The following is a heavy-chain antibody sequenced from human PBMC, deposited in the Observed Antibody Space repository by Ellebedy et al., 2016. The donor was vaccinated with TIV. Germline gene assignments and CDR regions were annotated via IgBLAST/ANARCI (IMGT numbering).Heavy chain of an antibody. Sequence: PGGSLRLSCAASGFTFSNYWMTWVRQAPGKGLEWVAHIKKDGSEREYVDSVKGRFTISRDNAKNSLYLQMDSLRDEDAAIYDCARPGGFRKLPLDFWGQGILVTVSS. CDR3: ARPGGFRKLPLDF. V-gene: IGHV3-7*01. CDR2: IKKDGSER. J-gene: IGHJ4*02. D-gene: IGHD3-16*01. CDR1: GFTFSNYW.